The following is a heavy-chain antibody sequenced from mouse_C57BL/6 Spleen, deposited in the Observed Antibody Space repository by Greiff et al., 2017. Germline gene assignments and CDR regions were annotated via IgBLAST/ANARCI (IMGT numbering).Heavy chain of an antibody. CDR2: IKPNNGGT. CDR3: ARIYDGRYYAMDY. V-gene: IGHV1-22*01. D-gene: IGHD2-3*01. J-gene: IGHJ4*01. Sequence: VQLKQSGPELVKPGASVKMSCKASGYTFTDYNMHWVKQSHGKSLEWIGYIKPNNGGTSYNQKFKGKATLTVNKSSSTAYLELRSLTSEDSAVYYCARIYDGRYYAMDYWGQGTSVTVSS. CDR1: GYTFTDYN.